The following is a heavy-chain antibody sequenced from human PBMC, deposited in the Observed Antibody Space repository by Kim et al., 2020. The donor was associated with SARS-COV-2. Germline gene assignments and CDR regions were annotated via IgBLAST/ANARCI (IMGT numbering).Heavy chain of an antibody. J-gene: IGHJ4*02. CDR3: AKGTGYSSGWYEGDFDY. Sequence: GGSLRLSCAASGFTFSSYAMSWVRQAPGKGLEWVSAISGSGGSTYYADSVKGRFTISRDNSKNTLYLQMNSLRAEDTAVYYCAKGTGYSSGWYEGDFDYWGQGPLVTVSS. CDR1: GFTFSSYA. V-gene: IGHV3-23*01. D-gene: IGHD6-19*01. CDR2: ISGSGGST.